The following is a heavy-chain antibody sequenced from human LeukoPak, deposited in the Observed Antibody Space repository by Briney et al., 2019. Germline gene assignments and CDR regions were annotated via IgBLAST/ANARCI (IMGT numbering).Heavy chain of an antibody. Sequence: SDTLSLTCNVSGGSISPYYWSWIGQPPGKGLDWIGYVHYRETTNYNPALKSRITMSVGTSKNQFSLKLTSVTPADTAVYYCAREGNAYEQISANWFDPWGQGTLVTVSS. D-gene: IGHD5-12*01. CDR2: VHYRETT. CDR3: AREGNAYEQISANWFDP. J-gene: IGHJ5*02. CDR1: GGSISPYY. V-gene: IGHV4-59*01.